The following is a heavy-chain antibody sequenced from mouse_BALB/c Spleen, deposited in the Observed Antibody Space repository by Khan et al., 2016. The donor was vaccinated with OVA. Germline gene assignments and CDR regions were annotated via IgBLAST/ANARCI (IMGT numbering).Heavy chain of an antibody. V-gene: IGHV1S136*01. CDR1: GYTFTSYV. CDR3: SPVGSYYVSFVY. D-gene: IGHD1-1*01. Sequence: VQLKQSGPEVVKPGASVKMSCKASGYTFTSYVMHWVKQKPGQGLEWIGYNYPFNDATKFNEKFNGKATLTSDKSSSTAYMELSSLTSEDSAVYYWSPVGSYYVSFVYWGQGTLVTVSA. J-gene: IGHJ3*01. CDR2: NYPFNDAT.